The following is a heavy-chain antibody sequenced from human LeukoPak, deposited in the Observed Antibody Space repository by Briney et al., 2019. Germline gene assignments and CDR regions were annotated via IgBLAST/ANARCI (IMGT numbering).Heavy chain of an antibody. Sequence: GGSLRLSCAASGFTFSSYAMSWVRQAPGKGLEWVSAISGSGGSTYYADSVKGRFTISRDNSKNTLYLQMNSLRAEDTAIYYCAKGVTVTKAPIDYWGQGTLVTVSS. V-gene: IGHV3-23*01. CDR1: GFTFSSYA. D-gene: IGHD4-17*01. CDR3: AKGVTVTKAPIDY. J-gene: IGHJ4*02. CDR2: ISGSGGST.